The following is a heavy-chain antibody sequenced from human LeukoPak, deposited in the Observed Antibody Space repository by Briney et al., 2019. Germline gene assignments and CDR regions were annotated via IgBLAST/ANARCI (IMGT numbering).Heavy chain of an antibody. V-gene: IGHV3-30-3*01. CDR1: GFTFSSYA. J-gene: IGHJ3*02. CDR3: ARVFHDYGGYGLDAFDI. D-gene: IGHD4-17*01. CDR2: ISYDGSNK. Sequence: GGSLRLSCAASGFTFSSYAMHWVRQAPGKGLEWVAVISYDGSNKYYADSVKGRFTISRDNSKNTLYLQMNSLRAEDTAVYYCARVFHDYGGYGLDAFDIWGQGTMVTVSS.